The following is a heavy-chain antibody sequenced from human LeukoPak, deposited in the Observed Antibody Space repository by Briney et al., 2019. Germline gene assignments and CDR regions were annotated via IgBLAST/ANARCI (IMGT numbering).Heavy chain of an antibody. V-gene: IGHV3-66*03. CDR1: GFSVANNY. J-gene: IGHJ4*02. D-gene: IGHD4-23*01. CDR3: TDAVAG. CDR2: IYRSGET. Sequence: GGSLRLSCAASGFSVANNYVTWVRQPPGKGLEWVSVIYRSGETYYADSVKGRFTISRDNFKNMLHLQMNSLRLEDTAVYYCTDAVAGWGQGTLVTVS.